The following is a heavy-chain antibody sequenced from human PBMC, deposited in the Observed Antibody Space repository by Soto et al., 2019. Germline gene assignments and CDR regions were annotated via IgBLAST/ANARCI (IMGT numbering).Heavy chain of an antibody. CDR2: ISGSAGST. D-gene: IGHD6-19*01. CDR3: AKDSPSELGNGWYLFDC. Sequence: EVQLLESGGGLAQPGGSLRLSCAASGFTFNNYAMSWVRQAPGKGLEWVSAISGSAGSTYYADSVKGRFTISRDNSKNTLYLQMNSLRAEDTAVYYCAKDSPSELGNGWYLFDCWGQGTLVTVSS. V-gene: IGHV3-23*01. CDR1: GFTFNNYA. J-gene: IGHJ4*02.